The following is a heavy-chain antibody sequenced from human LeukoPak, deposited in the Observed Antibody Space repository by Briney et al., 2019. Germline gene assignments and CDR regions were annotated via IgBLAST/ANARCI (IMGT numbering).Heavy chain of an antibody. V-gene: IGHV4-59*01. CDR1: GGSISTYY. CDR3: ARRIESLYYFDY. Sequence: PSETLSLTCTVSGGSISTYYWSWIRQPAGEGQEWIVYIYYSGSTNYNPSLKSRVTISVDTSKNQFSLKLSSVTAADTAVYYCARRIESLYYFDYWGQGTLVTVSS. D-gene: IGHD2-8*01. J-gene: IGHJ4*02. CDR2: IYYSGST.